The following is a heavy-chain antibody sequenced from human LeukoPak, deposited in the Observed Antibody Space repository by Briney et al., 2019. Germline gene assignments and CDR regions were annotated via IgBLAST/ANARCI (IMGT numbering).Heavy chain of an antibody. CDR2: MNPNSGNT. CDR3: ARERQGVNY. V-gene: IGHV1-8*01. Sequence: ASVTVSFTASGYTFTSYDINWVRQATGQGLEWMGWMNPNSGNTGYAQKFQGRVTMTRNTSISTAYMELSSLRSEDTAVYYCARERQGVNYWGQGTLVTVSS. CDR1: GYTFTSYD. D-gene: IGHD6-25*01. J-gene: IGHJ4*02.